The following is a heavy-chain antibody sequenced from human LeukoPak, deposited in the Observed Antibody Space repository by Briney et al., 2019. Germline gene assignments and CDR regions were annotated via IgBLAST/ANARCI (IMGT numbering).Heavy chain of an antibody. CDR1: GFTFSTYG. J-gene: IGHJ6*02. CDR2: ISSSGSTI. Sequence: PGGSLRLSCAASGFTFSTYGMHWVRQAPGKGLEWVSYISSSGSTIYYADSVKGRFTISRDNAKNSLYLQMNSLRAEDTAVYYCARVPGYCSSTSCYAPPDGMDVWGQGTTVTVSS. CDR3: ARVPGYCSSTSCYAPPDGMDV. V-gene: IGHV3-48*04. D-gene: IGHD2-2*01.